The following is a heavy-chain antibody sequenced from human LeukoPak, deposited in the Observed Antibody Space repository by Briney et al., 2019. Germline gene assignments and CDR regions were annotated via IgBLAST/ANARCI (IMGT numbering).Heavy chain of an antibody. CDR2: INHSGST. D-gene: IGHD3-22*01. J-gene: IGHJ4*02. V-gene: IGHV4-34*01. CDR1: GGSFSGYY. CDR3: ATRRARSEGYYSHFDY. Sequence: SETLSLTCAVYGGSFSGYYWSWIRQPPGKGLEWIGEINHSGSTNYNPSLKSRVTISVDTSKNQFSLKLSSVTAADTAAYYCATRRARSEGYYSHFDYWGQGTLVTVSS.